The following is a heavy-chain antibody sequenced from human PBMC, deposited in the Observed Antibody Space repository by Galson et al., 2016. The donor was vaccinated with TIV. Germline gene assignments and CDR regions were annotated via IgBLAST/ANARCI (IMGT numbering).Heavy chain of an antibody. CDR2: INPNSGDT. D-gene: IGHD4-17*01. J-gene: IGHJ4*02. CDR3: ARDLDSTVTAPFDY. V-gene: IGHV1-2*02. Sequence: SGYTFTGYYMHWVRQAPGRGLEWMGWINPNSGDTNYAQNFQDRVTMTRDTSIRTAYMELSRLKSDDTAVYYCARDLDSTVTAPFDYWGQGTLVTISS. CDR1: GYTFTGYY.